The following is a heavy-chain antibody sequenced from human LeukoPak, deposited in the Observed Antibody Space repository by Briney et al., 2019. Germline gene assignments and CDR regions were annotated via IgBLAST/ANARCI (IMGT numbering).Heavy chain of an antibody. D-gene: IGHD4-17*01. J-gene: IGHJ4*02. CDR3: ANAPTTDFDY. CDR1: GFTFSSYS. CDR2: ISSSSSYI. V-gene: IGHV3-21*01. Sequence: PGGSLRPSCAASGFTFSSYSMNWVRQAPGEGLEWVSSISSSSSYIYYADSVKGRFTISRDNAKNSLYLQMNSLRAEDTAVYYCANAPTTDFDYWGQGTLVTVSS.